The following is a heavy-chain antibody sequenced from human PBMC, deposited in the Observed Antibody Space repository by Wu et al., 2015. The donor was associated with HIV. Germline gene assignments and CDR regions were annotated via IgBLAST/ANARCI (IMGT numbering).Heavy chain of an antibody. V-gene: IGHV1-2*02. J-gene: IGHJ4*02. CDR3: TERLRE. Sequence: QVQLVQSGPEVKKPGSSVRVSCKASGGTFSSYAFSWVRQAPGQGLEWMGWIQPNSGVTKNAQTFRGRLTMTRDTSINTVYMELSRLRFDDTALYYCTERLREWGQGSLVTVSS. D-gene: IGHD5-24*01. CDR2: IQPNSGVT. CDR1: GGTFSSYA.